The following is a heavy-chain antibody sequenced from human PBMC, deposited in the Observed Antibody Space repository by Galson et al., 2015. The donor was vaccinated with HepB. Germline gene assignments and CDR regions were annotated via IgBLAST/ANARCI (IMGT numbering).Heavy chain of an antibody. J-gene: IGHJ4*02. Sequence: SVKVSCKASGYTFSTYTLNWVRQAPGQGLEWMGWINTNTGHPTYAQAFTGRLVFSLDTSVNTTFLQISSLKAEDTAIYYCTRRGTSDYWGQGTLLTVSS. CDR2: INTNTGHP. D-gene: IGHD1-7*01. CDR1: GYTFSTYT. V-gene: IGHV7-4-1*02. CDR3: TRRGTSDY.